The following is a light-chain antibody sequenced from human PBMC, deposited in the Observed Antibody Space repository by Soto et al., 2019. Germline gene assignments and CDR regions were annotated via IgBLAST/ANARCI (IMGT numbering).Light chain of an antibody. J-gene: IGKJ1*01. V-gene: IGKV3-20*01. CDR1: QSVISSY. Sequence: EIVLTQSPGTLSLSPGERATLSCRASQSVISSYLAWYQQKTGQAPRPLIYGASSRAIGIPDRFSGSGSGTDFTLTISRLEPEDFAVYYCQQYGSSPWTFGQGTKVEIK. CDR2: GAS. CDR3: QQYGSSPWT.